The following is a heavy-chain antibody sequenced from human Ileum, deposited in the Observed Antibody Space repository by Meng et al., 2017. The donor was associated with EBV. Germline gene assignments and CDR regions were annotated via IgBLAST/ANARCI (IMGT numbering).Heavy chain of an antibody. CDR1: GGSVSISSYY. CDR2: IYYSGTT. D-gene: IGHD5-18*01. CDR3: ARGWDTAMDSG. Sequence: QVQLEESGPGLGQPPTTLSLTCLVSGGSVSISSYYWSWIRRPPGKGLEWIGYIYYSGTTNYNPSLESRVTISVDTSKNQFSLKLRSVAASDTAVYYCARGWDTAMDSGWGQGTLVTVSS. V-gene: IGHV4-61*01. J-gene: IGHJ4*02.